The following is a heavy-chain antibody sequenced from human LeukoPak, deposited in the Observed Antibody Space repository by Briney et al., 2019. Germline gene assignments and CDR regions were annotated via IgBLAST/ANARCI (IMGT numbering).Heavy chain of an antibody. CDR1: GGSISSYY. CDR3: ARHDDCRGGSCYYFDY. V-gene: IGHV4-4*07. J-gene: IGHJ4*02. CDR2: VYTSGST. D-gene: IGHD2-15*01. Sequence: SETLSLTCTVSGGSISSYYWSWIRQPAGKGLEWIGRVYTSGSTNYNPSLRSRVTISVDTSKNQLSLKLSSVTAAEKAVYYCARHDDCRGGSCYYFDYWGQGTLVTVSS.